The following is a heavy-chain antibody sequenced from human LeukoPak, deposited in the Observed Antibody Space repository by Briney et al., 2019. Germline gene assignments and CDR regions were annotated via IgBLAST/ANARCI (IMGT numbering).Heavy chain of an antibody. CDR3: AKDTYSGSYYDY. Sequence: GGSLRLSCAASGFTFSSYDMSWVRQAPGKGLEWVSAISGSDGSTYYADSVKGRFTISRDNSKNTLYLQMNNLRAEDTAVYYCAKDTYSGSYYDYWGQGTLVTVSS. V-gene: IGHV3-23*01. J-gene: IGHJ4*02. CDR1: GFTFSSYD. D-gene: IGHD1-26*01. CDR2: ISGSDGST.